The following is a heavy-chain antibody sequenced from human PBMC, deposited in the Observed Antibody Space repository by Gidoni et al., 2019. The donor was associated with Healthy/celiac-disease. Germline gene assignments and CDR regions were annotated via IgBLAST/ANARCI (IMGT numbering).Heavy chain of an antibody. J-gene: IGHJ4*02. CDR2: IIGSGGST. V-gene: IGHV3-23*01. CDR3: AKGVVVVITMGYFDY. D-gene: IGHD3-22*01. Sequence: EVQLLESGGGLVQPGGSLRLSCAASGFTFSSYAMSWVRQAPGKGLDWVSAIIGSGGSTYYADSVKGRFTISRDNSKNTLYLQMNSLRAEDTAVYYCAKGVVVVITMGYFDYWGQGTLVTVSS. CDR1: GFTFSSYA.